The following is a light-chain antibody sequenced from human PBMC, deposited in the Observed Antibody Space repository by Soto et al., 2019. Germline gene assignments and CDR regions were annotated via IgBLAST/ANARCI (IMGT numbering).Light chain of an antibody. V-gene: IGLV1-40*01. CDR2: VNT. Sequence: QSVLTQPPSVSGAPGQTITISCTGSSSNIGADFGVHWYQQLPGAAPKLVIFVNTNRPSGVPDRFSGSKSGTSASLAITGLQAEDEADYYCSSYTSSSTPYVFGTGTKLTVL. J-gene: IGLJ1*01. CDR3: SSYTSSSTPYV. CDR1: SSNIGADFG.